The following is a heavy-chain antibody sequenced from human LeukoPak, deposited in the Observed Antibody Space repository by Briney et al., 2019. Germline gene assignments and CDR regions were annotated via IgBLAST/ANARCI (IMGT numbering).Heavy chain of an antibody. Sequence: GGSLRLSCAASGFTFSVSAMYWVRQASGRGLEWIGRIRNKANNYATAYAASVKGRFTISREDSKNTAYLQMNSLKTEDTAVYYCTYTSSSGVVYWGQGTLVTVSS. CDR1: GFTFSVSA. CDR2: IRNKANNYAT. J-gene: IGHJ4*02. D-gene: IGHD6-6*01. V-gene: IGHV3-73*01. CDR3: TYTSSSGVVY.